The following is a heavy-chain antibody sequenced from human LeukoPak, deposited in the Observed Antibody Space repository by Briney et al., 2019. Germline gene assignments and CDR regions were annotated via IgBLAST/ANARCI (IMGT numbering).Heavy chain of an antibody. J-gene: IGHJ4*02. Sequence: LSLTCTVSGGSISSYYWSWIRQAPGKGLEWVSYISSSGSTIYYADSVKGRFTISRDNAKNSLYLQMNSLRAEDTAVYYCARDRYRNYFDYWGQGTLVTVSS. D-gene: IGHD1-26*01. CDR2: ISSSGSTI. V-gene: IGHV3-11*04. CDR1: GGSISSYY. CDR3: ARDRYRNYFDY.